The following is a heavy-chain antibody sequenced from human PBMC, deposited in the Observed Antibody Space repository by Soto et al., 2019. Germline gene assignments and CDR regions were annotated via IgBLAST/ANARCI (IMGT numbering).Heavy chain of an antibody. Sequence: PSETLSLTCNVSGTSVTSYSYHWNWIRQPPGKGLEWIGYVFESENTYYNPSLKSRVTILADTSKNQFSLKLNSVTSADTAVYYCARGGPVSVSPAWQLLGYFDYWGQGTLVTVSS. D-gene: IGHD2-15*01. CDR2: VFESENT. J-gene: IGHJ4*02. V-gene: IGHV4-61*01. CDR1: GTSVTSYSYH. CDR3: ARGGPVSVSPAWQLLGYFDY.